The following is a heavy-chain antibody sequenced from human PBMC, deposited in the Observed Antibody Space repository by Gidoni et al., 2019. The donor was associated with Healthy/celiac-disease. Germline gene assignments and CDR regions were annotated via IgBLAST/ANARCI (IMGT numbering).Heavy chain of an antibody. D-gene: IGHD6-13*01. CDR3: ATHPGYSSSWLFDP. CDR1: GGSFSGYY. J-gene: IGHJ5*02. Sequence: QVQLQQWGAGLLKPSETLSLTCAVYGGSFSGYYWSGIRQPPGKGLEWIGEINHSGSTNYNPSLKSRVTISVDTSKNQFSLKLSSVTAADTAVYYCATHPGYSSSWLFDPWGQGTLVTVSS. CDR2: INHSGST. V-gene: IGHV4-34*01.